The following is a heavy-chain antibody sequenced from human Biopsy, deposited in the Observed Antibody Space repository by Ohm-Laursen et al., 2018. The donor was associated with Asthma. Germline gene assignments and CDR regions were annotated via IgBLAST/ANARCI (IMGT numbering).Heavy chain of an antibody. CDR2: IIPIFGTS. CDR1: GDSFSNYA. V-gene: IGHV1-69*01. CDR3: ARGPEYVRSSGALDY. Sequence: SSVKVSCKASGDSFSNYAISWVRQAPGQGLEWMGGIIPIFGTSNYAQKFQGRVTFTADESTSSAYMELSSLRSEDSAVYYCARGPEYVRSSGALDYWGQGTLVTVSS. J-gene: IGHJ4*02. D-gene: IGHD2-2*01.